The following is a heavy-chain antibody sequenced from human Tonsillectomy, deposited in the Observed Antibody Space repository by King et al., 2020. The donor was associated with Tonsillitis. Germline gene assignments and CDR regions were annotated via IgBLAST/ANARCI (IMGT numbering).Heavy chain of an antibody. CDR3: AREGYCGGACHDAFDI. CDR1: GFTFSSYS. V-gene: IGHV3-21*01. CDR2: ISSSSSYI. J-gene: IGHJ3*02. D-gene: IGHD2-21*02. Sequence: VQLVESGGGLVKPGGSLRLSCAASGFTFSSYSMNWVRQAPGKGLEWVSSISSSSSYIYYADSVKGRFTISRDNAKNSLYLQMNSLRAEDTAVYYCAREGYCGGACHDAFDIWGQGTMVTVSS.